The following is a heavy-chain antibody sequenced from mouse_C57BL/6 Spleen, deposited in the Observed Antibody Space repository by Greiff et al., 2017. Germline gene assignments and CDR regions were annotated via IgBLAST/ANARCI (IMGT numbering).Heavy chain of an antibody. D-gene: IGHD2-2*01. Sequence: VQLQQPGAELVKPGASVKMSCKASGYTFTSYWITWVKQRPGQGLEWIGDIYPGSGSTNYNEKFKSKATLTVDTSSSTAYMQLSSLTSEDSAVYYCARSYGYLYYFDDWGQGTTLTVSS. J-gene: IGHJ2*01. V-gene: IGHV1-55*01. CDR2: IYPGSGST. CDR3: ARSYGYLYYFDD. CDR1: GYTFTSYW.